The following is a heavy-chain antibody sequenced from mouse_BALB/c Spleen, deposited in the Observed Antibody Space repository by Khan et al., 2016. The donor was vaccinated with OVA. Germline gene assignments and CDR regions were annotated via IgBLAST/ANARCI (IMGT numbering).Heavy chain of an antibody. D-gene: IGHD1-2*01. J-gene: IGHJ2*01. CDR3: ASGLHYYGFYCDC. CDR1: GYSIPSGYY. CDR2: IRYDGSN. Sequence: EVQLQESGPGLVKPSQSLPLTCSVTGYSIPSGYYWNWIRQFPGNKLEWMGYIRYDGSNNYNPSLKNRISITRDPSKNQFFLKLNSVTTENTATYYCASGLHYYGFYCDCWGQGTTLTVSS. V-gene: IGHV3-6*02.